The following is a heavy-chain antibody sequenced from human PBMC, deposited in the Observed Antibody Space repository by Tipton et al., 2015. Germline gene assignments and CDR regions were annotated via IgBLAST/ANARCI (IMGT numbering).Heavy chain of an antibody. CDR3: ARDLEHGMDV. Sequence: TLSLTCTVSGGSISSNKYYWGWIRQPPGKGLEWIGSIYYSGRTYYNPSLKSRVAISVDTSKNQFSLTLKSVTAADTAVYYCARDLEHGMDVWGQGTTVTVSS. V-gene: IGHV4-39*07. CDR1: GGSISSNKYY. D-gene: IGHD5-24*01. CDR2: IYYSGRT. J-gene: IGHJ6*02.